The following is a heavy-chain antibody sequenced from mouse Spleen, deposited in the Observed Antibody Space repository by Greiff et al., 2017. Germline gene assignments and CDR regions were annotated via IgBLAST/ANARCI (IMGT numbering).Heavy chain of an antibody. CDR2: IWSGGST. J-gene: IGHJ3*01. V-gene: IGHV2-2*01. CDR3: ARAPWVAY. CDR1: GFSFTSYG. Sequence: QVQLQQSGPGLVQPSQSLSITCTVSGFSFTSYGVHWVRQSPGKGLEWLGVIWSGGSTDYNAAFISRLSISKDNSKSQVFFKMNSLQADDTAIYYCARAPWVAYWGQGTLVTVSA.